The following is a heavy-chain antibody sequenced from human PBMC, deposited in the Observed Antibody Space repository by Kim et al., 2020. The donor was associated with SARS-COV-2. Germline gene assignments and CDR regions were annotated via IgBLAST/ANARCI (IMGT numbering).Heavy chain of an antibody. D-gene: IGHD2-15*01. CDR3: ARDVLGGNDY. CDR2: ST. V-gene: IGHV3-66*01. Sequence: STYYADSMKGRFTISRDNSKNTLYLQMNSLRAEDTAVYYCARDVLGGNDYWGQGTLVTVSS. J-gene: IGHJ4*02.